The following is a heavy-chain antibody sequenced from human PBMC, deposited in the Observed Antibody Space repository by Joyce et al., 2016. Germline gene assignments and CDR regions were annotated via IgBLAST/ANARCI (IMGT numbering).Heavy chain of an antibody. CDR2: IVPMSATT. CDR1: GDIFNAYG. CDR3: ARGRGDDFWSGYYGSIDY. J-gene: IGHJ4*02. V-gene: IGHV1-69*01. Sequence: QVQLEQSGAEVKKPGSSVKVSCKTSGDIFNAYGINWVRQDPGQGREWLGGIVPMSATTDYAQKFRGRLTISAHEPTSTVYMELSSLRSDDTGTYYCARGRGDDFWSGYYGSIDYWGQGTLVSVSS. D-gene: IGHD3-3*01.